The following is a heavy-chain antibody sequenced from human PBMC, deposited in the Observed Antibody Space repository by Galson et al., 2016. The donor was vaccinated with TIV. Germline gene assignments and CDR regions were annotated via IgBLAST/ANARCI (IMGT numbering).Heavy chain of an antibody. CDR2: VSYDGTKK. CDR3: ARGDNGDYEVGSMDY. V-gene: IGHV3-30*04. CDR1: GFTFSAYF. D-gene: IGHD4-17*01. Sequence: SLRLSCAGSGFTFSAYFMHWVRQAPGKGLEWLAVVSYDGTKKNYADSVKGRFSISRDNSKKTISLQMNSPRPEDTALYFCARGDNGDYEVGSMDYWGQGSLVTVSS. J-gene: IGHJ4*02.